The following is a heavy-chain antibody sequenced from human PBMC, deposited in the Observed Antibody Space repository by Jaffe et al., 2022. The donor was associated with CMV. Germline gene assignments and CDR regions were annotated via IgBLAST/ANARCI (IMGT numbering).Heavy chain of an antibody. CDR1: GFTFSDYY. V-gene: IGHV3-11*06. J-gene: IGHJ3*02. CDR2: ISSSSSYT. CDR3: ARPRRANSSSWYAVGAFDI. Sequence: QVQLVESGGGLVKPGGSLRLSCAASGFTFSDYYMSWIRQAPGKGLEWVSYISSSSSYTNYADSVKGRFTISRDNAKNSLYLQMNSLRAEDTAVYYCARPRRANSSSWYAVGAFDIWGQGTMVTVSS. D-gene: IGHD6-13*01.